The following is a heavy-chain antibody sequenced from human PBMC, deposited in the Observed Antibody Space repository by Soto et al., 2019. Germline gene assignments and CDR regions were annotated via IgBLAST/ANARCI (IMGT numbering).Heavy chain of an antibody. Sequence: QLQLQESGSGLVKPSQTLSLTCAVSGGSISSGGYSWRWIRQPPGKGLEWIGYTYHSGSTYYNPSLKTRVPLPVDRSKNQFSLKLSSVTAAATAVYYCARAHNGDYGYGMDVWCQGTTVTVSS. CDR1: GGSISSGGYS. V-gene: IGHV4-30-2*01. CDR2: TYHSGST. D-gene: IGHD4-17*01. CDR3: ARAHNGDYGYGMDV. J-gene: IGHJ6*02.